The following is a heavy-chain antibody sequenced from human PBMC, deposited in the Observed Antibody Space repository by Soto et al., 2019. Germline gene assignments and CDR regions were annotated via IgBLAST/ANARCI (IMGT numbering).Heavy chain of an antibody. CDR3: AKDMGYCSGGSCYHDAFDI. Sequence: PGGSLRLSCAASGFTFDDYAMHWVRQAPGKGLEWVSGISWNSGSIGYADSVKGRFTISRDNAKNSLYLQMNSLRAEDTALYYCAKDMGYCSGGSCYHDAFDIWGQGTMVTVSS. CDR2: ISWNSGSI. J-gene: IGHJ3*02. V-gene: IGHV3-9*01. D-gene: IGHD2-15*01. CDR1: GFTFDDYA.